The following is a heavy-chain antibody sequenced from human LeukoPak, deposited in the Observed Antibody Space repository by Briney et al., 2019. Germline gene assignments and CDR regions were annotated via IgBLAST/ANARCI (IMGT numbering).Heavy chain of an antibody. J-gene: IGHJ4*02. V-gene: IGHV3-33*01. D-gene: IGHD2-21*02. CDR2: IWYDGTNK. CDR3: ARAYCGGDCYSFFDY. CDR1: GFTFSSYG. Sequence: GRSLRLSCAASGFTFSSYGMHWVRQAPGKGLEWVAVIWYDGTNKYYADSVKGRFTISRDNSKNTLYLQMNSLRAEDTAVYYCARAYCGGDCYSFFDYWGQGTLVTVSS.